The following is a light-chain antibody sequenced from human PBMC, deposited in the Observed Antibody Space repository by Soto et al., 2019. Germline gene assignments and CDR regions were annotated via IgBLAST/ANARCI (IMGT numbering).Light chain of an antibody. CDR2: AAS. Sequence: DIQMTQSPSTLSGSVGDRVTITCRASQTISSWLAWYQQKPGKAPKLLIYAASSLETGVPSRFSGSGSGTEFTLSISSLQPDDSASYYCQQYNSYSKTFGQGTKVDI. J-gene: IGKJ1*01. CDR3: QQYNSYSKT. V-gene: IGKV1-5*01. CDR1: QTISSW.